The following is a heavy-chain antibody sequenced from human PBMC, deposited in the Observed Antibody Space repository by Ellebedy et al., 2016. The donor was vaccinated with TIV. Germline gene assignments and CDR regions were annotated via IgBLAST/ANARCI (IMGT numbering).Heavy chain of an antibody. CDR1: GFTFDDYA. J-gene: IGHJ4*02. Sequence: GGSLRLXCAASGFTFDDYAMHWVRQAPGKGLEWVSGISRNSGTTDYADSVKGRFTISRDNAKSSLYLQMNSLRIEDTAVYYCTKDLLRGIWGGSGRDYWGQGTLVTVSS. D-gene: IGHD7-27*01. CDR3: TKDLLRGIWGGSGRDY. CDR2: ISRNSGTT. V-gene: IGHV3-9*01.